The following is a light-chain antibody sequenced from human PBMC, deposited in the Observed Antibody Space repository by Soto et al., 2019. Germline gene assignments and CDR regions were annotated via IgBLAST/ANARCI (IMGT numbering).Light chain of an antibody. CDR1: QSLLHSDGYNY. CDR2: LGS. CDR3: MQALQTPLT. J-gene: IGKJ4*01. Sequence: DIVMTQSPVSLPVTPGEPASITCRSSQSLLHSDGYNYLDWYLQKPGQSPQLLIYLGSNRASGVPDRFSGSGSGTDFTLKISRVEAEDVGVYYCMQALQTPLTFSGGTKVEIK. V-gene: IGKV2-28*01.